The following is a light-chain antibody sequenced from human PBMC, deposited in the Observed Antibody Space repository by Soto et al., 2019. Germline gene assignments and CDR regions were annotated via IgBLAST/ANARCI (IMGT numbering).Light chain of an antibody. CDR1: QNVDSNY. V-gene: IGKV3-20*01. J-gene: IGKJ5*01. CDR2: GAS. CDR3: KQYGSSPIT. Sequence: EFVLTQSPGTLSLSPGEGATLSCRASQNVDSNYLAWYQQKPGQAPRLLIYGASSRATGIQDRFSGSGSGTDFTLTISRLEPEDFAVYYCKQYGSSPITFGQGTRLEIK.